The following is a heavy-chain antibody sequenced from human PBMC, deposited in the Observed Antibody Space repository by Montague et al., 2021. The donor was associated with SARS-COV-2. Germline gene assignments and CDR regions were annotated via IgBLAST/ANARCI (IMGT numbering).Heavy chain of an antibody. CDR1: GGSIITGSNFY. Sequence: TLSLTCAVSGGSIITGSNFYWGWIRQSAGKGLEWIGRIHSSGGTNYNPSLKSRLTMSVDSSANQFSLKLTSVTAAGTAVYYCARDYYDSTGLNWFDPWGQGLLVTVPS. J-gene: IGHJ5*02. D-gene: IGHD3-22*01. CDR2: IHSSGGT. CDR3: ARDYYDSTGLNWFDP. V-gene: IGHV4-61*02.